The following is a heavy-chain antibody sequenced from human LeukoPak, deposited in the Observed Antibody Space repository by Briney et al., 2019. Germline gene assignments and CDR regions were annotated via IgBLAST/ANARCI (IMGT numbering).Heavy chain of an antibody. CDR2: ISFSGSDT. V-gene: IGHV3-23*01. J-gene: IGHJ4*02. CDR3: AKGGSIGSYFVAFDY. Sequence: GGSLRLSCAASGFTFRNYAMSWVRQAPGKGLEWVSAISFSGSDTYYADSVKGRFTISRDNSKNTLYLQMNSLRADDTAVYYRAKGGSIGSYFVAFDYWGQGTLVTVSS. CDR1: GFTFRNYA. D-gene: IGHD1-26*01.